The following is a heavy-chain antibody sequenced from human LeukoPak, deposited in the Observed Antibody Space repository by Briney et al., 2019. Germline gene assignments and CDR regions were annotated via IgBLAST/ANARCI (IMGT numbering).Heavy chain of an antibody. Sequence: GGSLRLSCAASGFTFSSYSMNWVRQAPGKGLEWVSYITSSSNTIYYADSVKGRFTISRDNAKNSLYLQMNSLRAEDTAVYYCAELGITMIGGVWGKGTTVTISS. J-gene: IGHJ6*04. CDR1: GFTFSSYS. CDR2: ITSSSNTI. CDR3: AELGITMIGGV. V-gene: IGHV3-48*04. D-gene: IGHD3-10*02.